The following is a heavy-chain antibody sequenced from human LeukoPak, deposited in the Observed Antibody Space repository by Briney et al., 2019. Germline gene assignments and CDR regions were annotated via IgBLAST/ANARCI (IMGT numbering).Heavy chain of an antibody. D-gene: IGHD1-1*01. J-gene: IGHJ4*02. Sequence: GGSLRLSCAASRFTFSSYGMHWVRQAPGKGLEWVAFIRYDGNNKYYADSVKGRFTGSRDNSKNMLYLQMNSLRAEDTAVYYCAYYHVNEEPPTFWGQGTLVTVSS. CDR2: IRYDGNNK. CDR3: AYYHVNEEPPTF. CDR1: RFTFSSYG. V-gene: IGHV3-30*02.